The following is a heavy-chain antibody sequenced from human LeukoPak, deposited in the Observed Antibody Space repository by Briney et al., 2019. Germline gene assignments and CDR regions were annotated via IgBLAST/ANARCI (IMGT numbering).Heavy chain of an antibody. CDR3: ARHPIAAADDAFDI. CDR1: GGSISSYY. D-gene: IGHD6-13*01. CDR2: IYYSGST. Sequence: PSETLSLTCTVSGGSISSYYWSWIRQPPGKGLEWIGYIYYSGSTNYNPSLKSRVTISVDTSKNQFSLKLSSVTAADTAVYYCARHPIAAADDAFDIWGQGTMVTVSS. J-gene: IGHJ3*02. V-gene: IGHV4-59*08.